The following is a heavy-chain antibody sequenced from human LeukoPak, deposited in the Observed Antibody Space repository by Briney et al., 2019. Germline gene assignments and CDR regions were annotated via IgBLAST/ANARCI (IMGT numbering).Heavy chain of an antibody. CDR2: IYYSGST. CDR1: GGSISSYY. V-gene: IGHV4-59*01. CDR3: ARGTGYSSSWVPRGAFDI. D-gene: IGHD6-13*01. J-gene: IGHJ3*02. Sequence: SETLSLTCTVSGGSISSYYWSWIRRPPGKGLEWIGYIYYSGSTNYNPSLKSRVTISVDTSKNQFSLKLSSVTAADTAVYYCARGTGYSSSWVPRGAFDIWGQGTMVTVSS.